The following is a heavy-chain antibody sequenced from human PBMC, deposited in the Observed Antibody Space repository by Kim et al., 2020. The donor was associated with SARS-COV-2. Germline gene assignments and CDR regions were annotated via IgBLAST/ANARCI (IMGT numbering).Heavy chain of an antibody. D-gene: IGHD2-21*01. V-gene: IGHV4-59*08. CDR1: GGSITSYY. J-gene: IGHJ5*02. CDR2: IYYTGNT. Sequence: LSLTCTVSGGSITSYYWSWIRQPPGMGLEWIGSIYYTGNTNYNPSLKSQGSISIDTSKNQFSLRLTSVTAADTAIYYCARRRDRSGNWFDPWGQGTLVTVSS. CDR3: ARRRDRSGNWFDP.